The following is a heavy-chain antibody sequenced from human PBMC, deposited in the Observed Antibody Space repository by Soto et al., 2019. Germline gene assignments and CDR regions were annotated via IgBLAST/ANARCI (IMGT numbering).Heavy chain of an antibody. CDR2: TYYRSKWYN. Sequence: SQTLSLTCAISGDSVSSNSAAWNWIRQSPSRGLEWLGRTYYRSKWYNDYAVSVKSRITINPDTSKNQFSLQLNSVTPEDTAVYYCARSLLWFGELYHWFDPWGQGTLVTVSS. V-gene: IGHV6-1*01. CDR1: GDSVSSNSAA. CDR3: ARSLLWFGELYHWFDP. D-gene: IGHD3-10*01. J-gene: IGHJ5*02.